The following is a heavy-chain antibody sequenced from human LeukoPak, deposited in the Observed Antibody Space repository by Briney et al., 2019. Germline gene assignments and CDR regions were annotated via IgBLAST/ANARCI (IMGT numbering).Heavy chain of an antibody. CDR2: INHSGNT. D-gene: IGHD3-22*01. J-gene: IGHJ4*02. CDR1: GGSFSGYY. Sequence: LETLSLTCAVYGGSFSGYYWSWIRQPPGKGLEWIGEINHSGNTNYNPSLKSRVTISVDTSKNQFSLKLSSVTAADTAVYYCASSYDSSGYPYYFDYWGQGTLVTVSS. V-gene: IGHV4-34*01. CDR3: ASSYDSSGYPYYFDY.